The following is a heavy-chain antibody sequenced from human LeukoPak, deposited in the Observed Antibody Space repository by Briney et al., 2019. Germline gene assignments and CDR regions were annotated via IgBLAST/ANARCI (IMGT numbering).Heavy chain of an antibody. CDR1: XXTFSASS. J-gene: IGHJ6*02. CDR3: ARGFGRFGELYEHYYHLMDA. CDR2: ISSSSHYI. Sequence: PGGSLRLSCAAXXXTFSASSMNWVRQAPGKGLEWVSSISSSSHYIFYADSLKGRFTISRDNAKNSLYLQMNSLRAEDTAVYYCARGFGRFGELYEHYYHLMDAWGQGTTVTVSS. V-gene: IGHV3-21*01. D-gene: IGHD3-10*01.